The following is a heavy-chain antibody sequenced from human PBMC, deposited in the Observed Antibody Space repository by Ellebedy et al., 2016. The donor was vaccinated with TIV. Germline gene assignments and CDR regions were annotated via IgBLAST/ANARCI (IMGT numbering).Heavy chain of an antibody. CDR3: AKDRSGQYPDASFDV. CDR2: IKQDGSEK. V-gene: IGHV3-7*03. J-gene: IGHJ3*01. CDR1: GFTFSSYW. Sequence: PGGSLRLSCAASGFTFSSYWMTWVRQAPGKGLEWVANIKQDGSEKYYVDSVKGRFTISRDNAKNSLYLQMNSLRAEDTAVYRCAKDRSGQYPDASFDVWGQGTLVTVSS. D-gene: IGHD2-15*01.